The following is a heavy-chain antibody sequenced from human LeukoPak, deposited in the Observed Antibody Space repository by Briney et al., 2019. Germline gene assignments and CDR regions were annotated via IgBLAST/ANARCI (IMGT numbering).Heavy chain of an antibody. J-gene: IGHJ4*02. D-gene: IGHD4-17*01. Sequence: ASVKVSCKASGYAFTSYYMHWVRQAPGQGLEWMGIINPSGGSTSYAQKFQGRVTMTRDTSTSTVYMELSSLRSEDTAVYYCARDPTTVTHFDYWGQGTLVTVSS. CDR3: ARDPTTVTHFDY. CDR1: GYAFTSYY. V-gene: IGHV1-46*01. CDR2: INPSGGST.